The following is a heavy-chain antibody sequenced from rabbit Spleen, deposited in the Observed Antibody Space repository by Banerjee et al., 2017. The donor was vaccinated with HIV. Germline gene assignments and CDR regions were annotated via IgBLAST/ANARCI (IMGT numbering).Heavy chain of an antibody. D-gene: IGHD4-2*01. J-gene: IGHJ4*01. CDR2: IRTDTAST. CDR1: GFSLSNKYY. CDR3: ARDADSTTYDYLNL. Sequence: QSLEESGGDLVKPGASLTLTCTASGFSLSNKYYMCWVRQAPGKGLEWIGCIRTDTASTWYATWVNGRFTFSKTSSTTVTLQMTSLTAADTATYFCARDADSTTYDYLNLWGQGTLVTVS. V-gene: IGHV1S40*01.